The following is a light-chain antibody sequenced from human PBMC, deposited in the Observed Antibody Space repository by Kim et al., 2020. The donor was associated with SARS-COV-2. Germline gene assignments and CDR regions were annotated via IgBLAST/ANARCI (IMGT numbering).Light chain of an antibody. Sequence: SYELTQPPSVSVSPGQTARITCSGDALPKQYAYWYQQKPGQAPVLVIYKDSERPSGIPERFSGSSSGTTVTLTISGVQAEDEADYYCQSADSSGTYYVFGTGTKVTFL. CDR3: QSADSSGTYYV. CDR1: ALPKQY. V-gene: IGLV3-25*03. J-gene: IGLJ1*01. CDR2: KDS.